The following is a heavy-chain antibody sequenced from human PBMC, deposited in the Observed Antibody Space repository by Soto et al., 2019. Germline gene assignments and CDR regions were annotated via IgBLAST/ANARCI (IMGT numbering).Heavy chain of an antibody. V-gene: IGHV3-23*01. CDR3: ARSREIIASAGSFDY. CDR2: ISTGGGST. J-gene: IGHJ4*02. CDR1: GFTFSSHV. Sequence: EVQLLESGGGLVQPGGSLRLSCAASGFTFSSHVMSWVRQAPGKGLEWVSGISTGGGSTDYADSAKGRFTISRDNSKNTLHLQMKSLRAEDTAVYYCARSREIIASAGSFDYWGQGTLGTVSS. D-gene: IGHD6-25*01.